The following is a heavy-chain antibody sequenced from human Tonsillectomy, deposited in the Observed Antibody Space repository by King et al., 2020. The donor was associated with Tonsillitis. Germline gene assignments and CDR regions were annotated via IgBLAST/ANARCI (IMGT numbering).Heavy chain of an antibody. Sequence: VQLVESGPEVKKPGAAVKVSCKASGYTFTSYGITWVRQAPGQGLDWMGRISAYNADTKCAQKFQGRVTMTTDTSTSTVYMELRSLTSDDTAVYYCARRFDYGDYSWFDPWGQGTLVTVSS. J-gene: IGHJ5*02. CDR2: ISAYNADT. V-gene: IGHV1-18*01. CDR1: GYTFTSYG. CDR3: ARRFDYGDYSWFDP. D-gene: IGHD4-17*01.